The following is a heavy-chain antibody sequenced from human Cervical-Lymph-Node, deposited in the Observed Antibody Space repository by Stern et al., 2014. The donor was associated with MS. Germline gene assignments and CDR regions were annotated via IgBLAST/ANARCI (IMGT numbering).Heavy chain of an antibody. CDR2: INPNSGDT. CDR1: GYSFTGYY. V-gene: IGHV1-2*06. Sequence: QMQLVQSGAEVKKPGASVKVSCKASGYSFTGYYMHWVRQAPGQGLEWMGRINPNSGDTDYAQKFQGRVTMTRDTSISTAYMELSRLRSDDTAVYYCATIQWLPLYYFDYWGQGTLVTVSS. CDR3: ATIQWLPLYYFDY. D-gene: IGHD6-19*01. J-gene: IGHJ4*02.